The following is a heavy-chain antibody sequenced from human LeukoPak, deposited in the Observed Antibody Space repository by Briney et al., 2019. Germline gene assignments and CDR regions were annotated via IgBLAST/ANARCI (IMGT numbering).Heavy chain of an antibody. J-gene: IGHJ4*02. Sequence: ASVKVSCKASGYTFTSYDINWVRQAPGQGLEWMGWMNPNSGNTGYAQKFQGRVTMTTDTSTSTAYMELRSLRSDDTAVYYCARDPGLLGWGQGTLVTVSS. V-gene: IGHV1-8*01. CDR1: GYTFTSYD. D-gene: IGHD3-10*01. CDR3: ARDPGLLG. CDR2: MNPNSGNT.